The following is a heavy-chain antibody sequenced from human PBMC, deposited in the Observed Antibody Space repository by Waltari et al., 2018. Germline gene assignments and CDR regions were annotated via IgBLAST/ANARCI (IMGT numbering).Heavy chain of an antibody. CDR1: GFKFSAYA. Sequence: EVQLVESGGGLVKPGGSRRLSCVASGFKFSAYAMNWVRQAPGKGLEWVSGVCDSGRCTYYADSVKGRFSISRDNSKNTVFLQINSLRAEDTAVYFCATAYSNSCFNHWGQGTLVTVSS. CDR2: VCDSGRCT. D-gene: IGHD5-18*01. J-gene: IGHJ4*02. V-gene: IGHV3-23*04. CDR3: ATAYSNSCFNH.